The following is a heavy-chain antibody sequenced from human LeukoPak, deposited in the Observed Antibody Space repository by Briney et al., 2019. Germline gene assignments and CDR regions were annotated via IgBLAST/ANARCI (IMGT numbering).Heavy chain of an antibody. D-gene: IGHD3-10*01. CDR3: AGDLVLGSGSLAF. CDR1: GFTFSSYA. J-gene: IGHJ4*02. Sequence: QSGGSLRLSCAASGFTFSSYAMSWVRQAPGKGLVWVSRIRDDGRDTGYADSVKGRFAISRDNAKNTLYLQMNSLRAEDTAVYFCAGDLVLGSGSLAFWGQGTLVTVSS. CDR2: IRDDGRDT. V-gene: IGHV3-74*01.